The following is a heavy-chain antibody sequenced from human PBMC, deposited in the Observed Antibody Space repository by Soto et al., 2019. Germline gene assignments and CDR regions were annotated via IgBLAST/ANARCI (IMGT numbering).Heavy chain of an antibody. V-gene: IGHV4-34*01. D-gene: IGHD3-16*02. J-gene: IGHJ4*02. CDR1: GGSFSGYY. CDR2: INHSGST. CDR3: ARGRPNYDYFWGSYRPYFDY. Sequence: PSETLSLTCAVYGGSFSGYYWSWIRQPPGKGLEWIGEINHSGSTNYNPSLKSRVTISVDTSKNQFSLKLSSVTAADTAVYYCARGRPNYDYFWGSYRPYFDYWGQGTLVTVSS.